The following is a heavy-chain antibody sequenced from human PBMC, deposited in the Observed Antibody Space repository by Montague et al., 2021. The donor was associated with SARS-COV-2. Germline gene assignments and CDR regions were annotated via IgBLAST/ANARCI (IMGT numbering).Heavy chain of an antibody. V-gene: IGHV4-61*03. CDR3: ARAQNTCFIANCVNYFDV. CDR2: VHYTGST. D-gene: IGHD1-1*01. Sequence: SETLSLTCVVSGGAINSSNWWSWIRQSPGKGLEWIGYVHYTGSTKYNPSLKTRVTLSLGTPKNHFSLKLRSVTAADTAIYYCARAQNTCFIANCVNYFDVWGLGALVTVSS. J-gene: IGHJ4*02. CDR1: GGAINSSNW.